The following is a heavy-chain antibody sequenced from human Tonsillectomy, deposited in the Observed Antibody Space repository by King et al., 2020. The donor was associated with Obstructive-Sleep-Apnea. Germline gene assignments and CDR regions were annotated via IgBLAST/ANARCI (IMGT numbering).Heavy chain of an antibody. J-gene: IGHJ6*02. V-gene: IGHV4-39*01. D-gene: IGHD2-2*02. CDR1: GGSIRSTSYY. CDR3: ARPEIQYRYAIDG. CDR2: IYSTGST. Sequence: QLQESGPGLVKPLETLSLTCSVSGGSIRSTSYYWAWIRQPPGKGLEWIASIYSTGSTYYNPSLKSRLTISIDTSSNQFSLKLSSVTAADTAVYYCARPEIQYRYAIDGGGQGTTVTVSS.